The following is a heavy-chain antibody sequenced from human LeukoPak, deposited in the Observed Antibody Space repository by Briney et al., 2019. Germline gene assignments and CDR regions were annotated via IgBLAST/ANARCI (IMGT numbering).Heavy chain of an antibody. V-gene: IGHV3-30*02. CDR2: IRYDGSNK. D-gene: IGHD6-13*01. CDR3: TKDSSSSWYGWFDP. J-gene: IGHJ5*02. Sequence: GGSLRLSCAASGFTFSSYGMHWVRQAPGKGLEWVAFIRYDGSNKYYADSVKGRFTISRDNSKNTLYLQMNSLRAEDTAVYYCTKDSSSSWYGWFDPWGQGTLVTVSS. CDR1: GFTFSSYG.